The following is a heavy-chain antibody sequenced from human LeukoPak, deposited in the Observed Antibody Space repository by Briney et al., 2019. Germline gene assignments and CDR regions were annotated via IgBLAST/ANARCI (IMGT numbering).Heavy chain of an antibody. CDR1: GGSFSGYY. V-gene: IGHV4-34*01. Sequence: PSETQSLTCAVYGGSFSGYYWSWIRQPPGKGLEWIGEINHSGSTNYNPSLKSRVTISVDTSKNQFSLKLSSVTAADTAVYYCARVGIAVAVRYWGQGTLVTVSS. CDR2: INHSGST. D-gene: IGHD6-19*01. CDR3: ARVGIAVAVRY. J-gene: IGHJ4*02.